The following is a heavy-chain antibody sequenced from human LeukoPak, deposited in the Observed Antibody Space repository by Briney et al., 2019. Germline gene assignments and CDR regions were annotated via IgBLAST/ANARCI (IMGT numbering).Heavy chain of an antibody. CDR1: GFTFNTYT. Sequence: GGSLRLSCAASGFTFNTYTMNWVRQAPGKGLEWVSYISGSSGIIDYADSVRGRFTISRDNAKNSLDLQMNSLRTEDTAVYYCARESESPEREDWGLGTLVTVSS. CDR2: ISGSSGII. D-gene: IGHD1-1*01. J-gene: IGHJ4*02. V-gene: IGHV3-48*01. CDR3: ARESESPERED.